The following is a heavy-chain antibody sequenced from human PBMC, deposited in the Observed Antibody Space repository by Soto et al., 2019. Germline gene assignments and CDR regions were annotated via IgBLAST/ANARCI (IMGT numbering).Heavy chain of an antibody. CDR1: GYSISSGYY. CDR2: IYHSGST. D-gene: IGHD6-19*01. V-gene: IGHV4-38-2*01. CDR3: ARTRGSGWYGDNWFDP. J-gene: IGHJ5*02. Sequence: ASETLSLTCAVSGYSISSGYYWGWIRQPPGKGLEWIGSIYHSGSTYYNPFLKSRVTISVDTSKNQFSLKLSSVTAADTAVYYCARTRGSGWYGDNWFDPWGQGTLVTVSS.